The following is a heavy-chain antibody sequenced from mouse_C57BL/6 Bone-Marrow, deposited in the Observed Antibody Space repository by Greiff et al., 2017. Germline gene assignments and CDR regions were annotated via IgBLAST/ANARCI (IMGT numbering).Heavy chain of an antibody. CDR1: GYTFTDYY. D-gene: IGHD3-1*01. CDR3: ARQLVARAMDY. J-gene: IGHJ4*01. CDR2: INPNNGGT. V-gene: IGHV1-26*01. Sequence: EVQLQQSGPELVKPGASVKISCKASGYTFTDYYMNWVKQSHGKSLEWIGDINPNNGGTSYNQKFKGKATLTVDKSSSTAYMELRSLTSEDSAVYYCARQLVARAMDYWGQGTSVTVSS.